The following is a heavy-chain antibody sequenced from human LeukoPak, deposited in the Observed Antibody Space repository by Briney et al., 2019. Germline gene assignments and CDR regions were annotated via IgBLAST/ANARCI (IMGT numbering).Heavy chain of an antibody. CDR2: IYYSGST. D-gene: IGHD2-2*01. Sequence: KPSETLSLTCTVSGGSISSYYWSWIRQPPGKGLERIGYIYYSGSTNYNPSLKSRVTISVDTSKNQFSLKLSSVTAADTAVYYCARGNGWVCSNTSCYNWFDPWGQGTLVTVSS. V-gene: IGHV4-59*01. CDR3: ARGNGWVCSNTSCYNWFDP. J-gene: IGHJ5*02. CDR1: GGSISSYY.